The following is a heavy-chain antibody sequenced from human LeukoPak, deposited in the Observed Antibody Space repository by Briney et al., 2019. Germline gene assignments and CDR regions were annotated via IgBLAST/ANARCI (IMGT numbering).Heavy chain of an antibody. D-gene: IGHD6-13*01. CDR1: GFTFSSYG. CDR3: AKEVIAAAAPDY. CDR2: ISYDGSNK. Sequence: PGGSLRLSCAASGFTFSSYGMHWVRQAPGKGLEWVAVISYDGSNKYYADSVKGRFTISRDNSKSTLYLQMNSLRAEDTAVYYCAKEVIAAAAPDYWGQGTLVTVSS. J-gene: IGHJ4*02. V-gene: IGHV3-30*18.